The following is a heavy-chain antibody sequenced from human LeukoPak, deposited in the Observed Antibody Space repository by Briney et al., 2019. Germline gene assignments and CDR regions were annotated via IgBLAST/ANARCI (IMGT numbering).Heavy chain of an antibody. J-gene: IGHJ4*02. CDR3: ARDPNIAARRTYYFDY. Sequence: GGSLRLSCAASGFTFSGKSMNWVRQAPGKGLGWVSSFIPSSSTIYYADSVKGRFTISRDNAKNSLYLQMNNLRVEDTAVYYCARDPNIAARRTYYFDYWGQGTLVTVSS. D-gene: IGHD6-6*01. V-gene: IGHV3-48*01. CDR2: FIPSSSTI. CDR1: GFTFSGKS.